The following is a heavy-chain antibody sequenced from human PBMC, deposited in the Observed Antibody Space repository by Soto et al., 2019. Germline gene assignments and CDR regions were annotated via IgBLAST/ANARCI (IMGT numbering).Heavy chain of an antibody. CDR1: GYTFTSYG. CDR2: ISAYNGNT. J-gene: IGHJ5*02. CDR3: ASQQYSSSSEWFDP. Sequence: GASVKVSCKASGYTFTSYGISWVRQAPGQGLEWMGWISAYNGNTNYAQKLQCRVTMTTDTSTSTAYMELRSLRSDDTAVYYCASQQYSSSSEWFDPWGQGTLVTVSS. V-gene: IGHV1-18*01. D-gene: IGHD6-6*01.